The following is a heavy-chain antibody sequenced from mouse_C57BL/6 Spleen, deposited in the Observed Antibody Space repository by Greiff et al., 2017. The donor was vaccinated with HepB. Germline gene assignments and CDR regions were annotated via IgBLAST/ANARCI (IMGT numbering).Heavy chain of an antibody. Sequence: EVQLQQSGPVLVKPGASVKMSCKASGYTFTDYYMNWVKQSHGKSLEWIGVINPYNGGTSYNQKFKGKATLTVDKSSSTAYMELNSLTSEDSAVYYCARSGSSPPHWYFDVWGTGTTVTVSS. D-gene: IGHD1-1*01. CDR1: GYTFTDYY. CDR3: ARSGSSPPHWYFDV. J-gene: IGHJ1*03. CDR2: INPYNGGT. V-gene: IGHV1-19*01.